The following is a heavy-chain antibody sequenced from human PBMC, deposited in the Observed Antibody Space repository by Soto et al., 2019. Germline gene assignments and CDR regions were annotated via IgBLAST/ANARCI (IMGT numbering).Heavy chain of an antibody. V-gene: IGHV3-30-3*01. CDR3: ARATRLELDY. CDR1: GFTFSSYA. D-gene: IGHD1-1*01. J-gene: IGHJ4*02. CDR2: ISYDGSNK. Sequence: GGSLRLSCAASGFTFSSYAMHWVRQAPGKGLEWVAVISYDGSNKYYADSVKGRFTISRDNSKNTLYLQMNSLRAEDTAVYYCARATRLELDYWGQGTLVTVSS.